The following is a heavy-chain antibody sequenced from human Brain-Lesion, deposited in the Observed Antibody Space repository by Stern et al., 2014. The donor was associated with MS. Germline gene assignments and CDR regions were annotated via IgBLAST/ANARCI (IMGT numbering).Heavy chain of an antibody. CDR2: IYYSGNT. CDR3: AGEEDIRYCSGGSCTGNWFDP. Sequence: VQLVESGPGLVKPSETLSLTCTVAGGSVSSTSYAWAWIRQPPGKGLGWIGTIYYSGNTYYSPSLQSRLTISLDTSQNQLSLQLRSVTAADTAVYYCAGEEDIRYCSGGSCTGNWFDPWGQGTLVTVSS. J-gene: IGHJ5*02. V-gene: IGHV4-39*01. D-gene: IGHD2-15*01. CDR1: GGSVSSTSYA.